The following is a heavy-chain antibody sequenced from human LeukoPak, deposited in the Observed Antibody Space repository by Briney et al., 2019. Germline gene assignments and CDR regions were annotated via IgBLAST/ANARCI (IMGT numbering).Heavy chain of an antibody. V-gene: IGHV3-23*01. D-gene: IGHD2-8*01. CDR1: GFTFSSYA. J-gene: IGHJ4*02. CDR3: AKRREYCTNGVCYPVDFDY. Sequence: GGSLRLSCAASGFTFSSYAMSWVRQAPGKGLEWVSTISGSGDSTYDADSVKGRFTISRDNSKNTLYLQMNSLRAEDTAVYYCAKRREYCTNGVCYPVDFDYWGQGSLVTVSS. CDR2: ISGSGDST.